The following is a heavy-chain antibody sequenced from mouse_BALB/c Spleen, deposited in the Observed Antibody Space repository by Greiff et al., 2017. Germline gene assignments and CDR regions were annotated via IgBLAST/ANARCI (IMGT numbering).Heavy chain of an antibody. CDR1: GYTFTSYV. CDR3: ANLYDGYYVGAMDY. Sequence: EVQLQQSGPELVKPGASVKMSCKASGYTFTSYVMHWVKQKPGQGLEWIGYINPYNDGTKYNEKFKGKATLTSDKSSSTAYMELSSLTSEDSAVYYCANLYDGYYVGAMDYWGQGTSVTVSS. J-gene: IGHJ4*01. CDR2: INPYNDGT. V-gene: IGHV1-14*01. D-gene: IGHD2-3*01.